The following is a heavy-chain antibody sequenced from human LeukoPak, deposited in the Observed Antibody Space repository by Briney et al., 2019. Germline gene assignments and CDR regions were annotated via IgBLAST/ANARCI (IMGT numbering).Heavy chain of an antibody. J-gene: IGHJ4*02. CDR1: VYSFTHCG. CDR2: ISGFNGNA. V-gene: IGHV1-18*01. Sequence: ASVKVSCKASVYSFTHCGISWVRQAPGQGLVWMGWISGFNGNANFAPKLQDRVTLTTDASTSTAYMELRSLRSDDTAVYYCARDERSAAAGSAYYLDSWGQGTLVTVSS. D-gene: IGHD6-13*01. CDR3: ARDERSAAAGSAYYLDS.